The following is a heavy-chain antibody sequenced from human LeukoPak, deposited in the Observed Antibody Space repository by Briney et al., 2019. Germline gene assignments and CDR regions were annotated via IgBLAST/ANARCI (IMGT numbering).Heavy chain of an antibody. J-gene: IGHJ3*02. D-gene: IGHD3-22*01. CDR2: IYPGDSDT. CDR1: GYSFTSYW. V-gene: IGHV5-51*01. CDR3: AMTYYYDSSGYYLTSWAFDI. Sequence: PGESLKISCKGSGYSFTSYWIGWVRQMPGKGLEWMGIIYPGDSDTRYSPSFQGQVTISADKSISTAYPQWSSLKASDTAMYYCAMTYYYDSSGYYLTSWAFDIWGQGTMVTVSS.